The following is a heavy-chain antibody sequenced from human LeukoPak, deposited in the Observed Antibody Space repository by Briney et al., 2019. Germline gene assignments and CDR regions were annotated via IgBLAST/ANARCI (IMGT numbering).Heavy chain of an antibody. Sequence: PVKVSCKASGGTFSEDVITWVRQAPGQRPEWMGRIIPVLGVSNFAQKFRGRITITADKSTSTGHMELSRLEFGDTAIYYCTREGVYAPDPSSYHRAPFDIWGQGTVVIVSS. V-gene: IGHV1-69*04. CDR1: GGTFSEDV. D-gene: IGHD3-16*02. J-gene: IGHJ3*02. CDR2: IIPVLGVS. CDR3: TREGVYAPDPSSYHRAPFDI.